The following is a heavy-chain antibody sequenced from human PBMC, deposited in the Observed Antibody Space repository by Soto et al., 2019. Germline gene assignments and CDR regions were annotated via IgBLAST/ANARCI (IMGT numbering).Heavy chain of an antibody. CDR2: ISWNSGII. CDR1: GFNFDGYA. D-gene: IGHD5-18*01. CDR3: AKDRKRTTMAPDY. J-gene: IGHJ4*02. V-gene: IGHV3-9*01. Sequence: SLRLSCAASGFNFDGYAMHWVRQAPGKGLEWVSGISWNSGIIGYADSVKGRFTISRDNAKNSLYLQMNSLRAEDTALYYCAKDRKRTTMAPDYWGQGTLGTVSA.